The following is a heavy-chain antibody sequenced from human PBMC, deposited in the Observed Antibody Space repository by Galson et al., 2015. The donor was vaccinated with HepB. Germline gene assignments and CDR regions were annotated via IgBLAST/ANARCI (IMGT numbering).Heavy chain of an antibody. D-gene: IGHD2-21*02. CDR3: ARYCGGDCWLDDAFDI. CDR2: ISSSSSTI. Sequence: SLRLSCAASGFTFSSYSMNWVRQAPGKGLEWVSYISSSSSTIYYADSVKGRFTISRDNAKNSLYLQMNSLRAEDTAVYYCARYCGGDCWLDDAFDIWGQGTMVTVSS. V-gene: IGHV3-48*01. J-gene: IGHJ3*02. CDR1: GFTFSSYS.